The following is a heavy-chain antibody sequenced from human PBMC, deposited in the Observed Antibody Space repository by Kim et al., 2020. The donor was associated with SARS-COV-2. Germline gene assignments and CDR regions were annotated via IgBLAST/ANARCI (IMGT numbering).Heavy chain of an antibody. CDR3: ARGADFDY. Sequence: TGNPTYAQGFTGRFVFSLDTSVSTAYLQISSLKAEDTAVYYCARGADFDYWGQGTLVTVSS. CDR2: TGNP. D-gene: IGHD6-19*01. V-gene: IGHV7-4-1*02. J-gene: IGHJ4*02.